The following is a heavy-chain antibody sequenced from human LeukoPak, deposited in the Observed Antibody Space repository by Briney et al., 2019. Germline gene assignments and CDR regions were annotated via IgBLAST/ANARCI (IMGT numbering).Heavy chain of an antibody. CDR3: AHSGDSSACFDY. J-gene: IGHJ4*02. D-gene: IGHD3-22*01. CDR2: IYWHDDK. Sequence: SGPTLVNPTQGFTLTYTFSGFSLSTSGVGVGWIRQPPGKALEWLAVIYWHDDKRYSPSLKSRLIITKDTSKNQVVVTMSKMDAGHTATYFCAHSGDSSACFDYWGQGTLVTVSS. CDR1: GFSLSTSGVG. V-gene: IGHV2-5*01.